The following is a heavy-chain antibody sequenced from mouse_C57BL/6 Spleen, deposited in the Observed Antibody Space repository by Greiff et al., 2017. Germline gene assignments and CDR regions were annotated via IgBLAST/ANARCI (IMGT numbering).Heavy chain of an antibody. CDR2: IDPSDSYT. CDR1: GYTFTSYW. D-gene: IGHD2-4*01. J-gene: IGHJ2*01. Sequence: VQLQQSGAELVKPGASVKLSCKASGYTFTSYWMQWVKQRPGQGLEWIGEIDPSDSYTNYNQKFKGKATLTVDTSSSTAYMQLSSLTSEDSAVYYCARTGDYGGDYWGQGTTLTVSS. V-gene: IGHV1-50*01. CDR3: ARTGDYGGDY.